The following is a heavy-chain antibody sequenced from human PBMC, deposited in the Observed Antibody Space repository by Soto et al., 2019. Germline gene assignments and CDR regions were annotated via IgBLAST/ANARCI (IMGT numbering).Heavy chain of an antibody. CDR1: GDPISSGGYF. V-gene: IGHV4-31*03. CDR2: TYYTGTT. CDR3: ARDRVRSDNKPYGMDG. Sequence: QVQLQESGPGLVQPAQTLSLTCTVSGDPISSGGYFWTWIRQPQGKRLEWIGNTYYTGTTYYNPSRKSRVSISVDTSKHQFSLKVTSATAADTQIYYCARDRVRSDNKPYGMDGWGQGTTYTVSS. D-gene: IGHD2-21*01. J-gene: IGHJ6*02.